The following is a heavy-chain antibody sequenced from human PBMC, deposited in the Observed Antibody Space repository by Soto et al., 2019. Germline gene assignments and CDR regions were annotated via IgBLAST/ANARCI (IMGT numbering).Heavy chain of an antibody. CDR1: GGTFSSYA. CDR2: IIPIFGTA. V-gene: IGHV1-69*12. Sequence: QVQLVQSGAEVKKPGSSVKVSCKASGGTFSSYAISWVRQAPGQGLEWMGGIIPIFGTANYAQKFQGRVTITADESXSXXYMELSSLRSEDTAVYYCARVNYDSSGYPQYYFDYWGQGTLVTVSS. CDR3: ARVNYDSSGYPQYYFDY. J-gene: IGHJ4*02. D-gene: IGHD3-22*01.